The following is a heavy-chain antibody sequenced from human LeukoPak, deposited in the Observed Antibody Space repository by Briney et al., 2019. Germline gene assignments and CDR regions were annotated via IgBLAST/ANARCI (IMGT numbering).Heavy chain of an antibody. V-gene: IGHV3-48*01. D-gene: IGHD5-12*01. J-gene: IGHJ4*02. Sequence: GGSLRLSCAASGFTFSSYTMNWVRQAPGKGLEWISFISGGSDKRYYADSVKGRFTVSRDNAKNSLYLQMNSLRAEDTAVYYCARALYSGYDYYFDTWGQGTLVTVSS. CDR2: ISGGSDKR. CDR1: GFTFSSYT. CDR3: ARALYSGYDYYFDT.